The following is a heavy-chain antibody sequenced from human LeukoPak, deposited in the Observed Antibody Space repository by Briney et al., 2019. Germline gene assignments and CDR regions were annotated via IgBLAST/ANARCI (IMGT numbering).Heavy chain of an antibody. V-gene: IGHV4-30-4*08. Sequence: SQTLSLTCTVSGGSISSGDYYWSWIRQPPGKGLEWIGYIYYSGSTYYNPSLKSRVTISVDTSKNQFSLKLSSVTAADTAVYYCARTNPTYYDFWSGYTDYYYYYYMDVWGKGTTVTASS. CDR1: GGSISSGDYY. J-gene: IGHJ6*03. CDR3: ARTNPTYYDFWSGYTDYYYYYYMDV. CDR2: IYYSGST. D-gene: IGHD3-3*01.